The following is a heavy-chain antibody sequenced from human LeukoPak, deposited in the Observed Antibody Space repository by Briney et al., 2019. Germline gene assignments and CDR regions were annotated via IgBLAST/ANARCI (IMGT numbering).Heavy chain of an antibody. CDR3: ASGRGRDIVAHYYMDV. CDR1: GYTFTSYD. V-gene: IGHV1-18*01. J-gene: IGHJ6*03. D-gene: IGHD5-12*01. Sequence: GASVKVSCKGSGYTFTSYDINWVRQAPGQGLEWMGWISAYNGNTNYAQKLQGRVTMTTDTSTSTAYMELRSLRSDDTAVYYCASGRGRDIVAHYYMDVWGKGTTVTVSS. CDR2: ISAYNGNT.